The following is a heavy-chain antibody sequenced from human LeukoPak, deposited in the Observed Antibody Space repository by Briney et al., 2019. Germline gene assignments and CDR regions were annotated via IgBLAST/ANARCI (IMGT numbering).Heavy chain of an antibody. CDR1: GFTFSTYA. CDR3: AKAPVGHCSGAFCYHFDS. J-gene: IGHJ4*02. CDR2: ISGSNPGT. D-gene: IGHD2-15*01. Sequence: GGSLRPSCAASGFTFSTYAMSRVRQTPGKGLEWVAAISGSNPGTYHANSVKGRFTISRDNSKNTLHLQMSGLRAEDTARYYCAKAPVGHCSGAFCYHFDSWGQGTLVTVSS. V-gene: IGHV3-23*01.